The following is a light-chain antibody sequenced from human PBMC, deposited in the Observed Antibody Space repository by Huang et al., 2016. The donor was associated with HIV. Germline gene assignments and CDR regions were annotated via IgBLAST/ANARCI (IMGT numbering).Light chain of an antibody. CDR3: QQRSDWPPWT. Sequence: EIVLTQSPATLSLSPGERATLSCRASQSVRNYLAWYQQQPGQAPRRLFYDASNRATGTPARVSGSESGTDYTLTISSLEPEDFAVYYCQQRSDWPPWTFGQGTKVEIK. CDR1: QSVRNY. CDR2: DAS. J-gene: IGKJ1*01. V-gene: IGKV3-11*01.